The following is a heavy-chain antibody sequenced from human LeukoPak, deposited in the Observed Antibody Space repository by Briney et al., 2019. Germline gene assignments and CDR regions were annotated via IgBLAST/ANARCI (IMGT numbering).Heavy chain of an antibody. D-gene: IGHD4-11*01. Sequence: PGGSLRLSCAASGFTFSSYSMNWVRQAPGKGLEWVSSISSSSSYIYYADSVKGRFTISRDNAKNSLYLQMNSLRAEDTAVYYCARDLSQHTTATNWFDPWGQGTLVTVSS. CDR3: ARDLSQHTTATNWFDP. CDR2: ISSSSSYI. CDR1: GFTFSSYS. J-gene: IGHJ5*02. V-gene: IGHV3-21*01.